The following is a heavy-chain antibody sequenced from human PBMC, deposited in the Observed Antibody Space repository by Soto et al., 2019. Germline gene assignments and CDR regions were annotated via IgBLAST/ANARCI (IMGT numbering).Heavy chain of an antibody. V-gene: IGHV4-34*01. J-gene: IGHJ5*02. CDR1: NGSFSGYY. CDR2: INHRGST. Sequence: PSETLSLTCDVYNGSFSGYYWSWIRQPPGKGLEWIGEINHRGSTIYNPSLKSRVTISVDTSNNHFSLKLTSVTAADTAVYFCARGNVVRVTETRYRHRWFDPWGQGTLVTVSS. D-gene: IGHD2-15*01. CDR3: ARGNVVRVTETRYRHRWFDP.